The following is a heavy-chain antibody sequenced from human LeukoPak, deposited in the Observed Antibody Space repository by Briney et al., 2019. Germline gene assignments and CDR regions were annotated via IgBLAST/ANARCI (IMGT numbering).Heavy chain of an antibody. CDR2: IGTAGDT. D-gene: IGHD3-3*01. V-gene: IGHV3-13*01. J-gene: IGHJ6*02. Sequence: GGSLRLSCAASGFTFSSYDMHWVRQATGKGLEWVSAIGTAGDTYYPGSVKGRFTISRENAKNSLYLQMNSLRAGDTAVYYCARGLSTTIFGVVSDGMDVWGQGTTVTVSS. CDR1: GFTFSSYD. CDR3: ARGLSTTIFGVVSDGMDV.